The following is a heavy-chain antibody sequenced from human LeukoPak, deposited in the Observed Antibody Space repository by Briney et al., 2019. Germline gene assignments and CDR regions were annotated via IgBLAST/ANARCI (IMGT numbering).Heavy chain of an antibody. CDR3: ARERVPSGPTAMGY. Sequence: PGGSLRLSCAASGFTFNSYAMHWVRQAPGKGLEYVSAISSNGGSTYYANSVKGRFTISRDNSKNTLYLQVGSLRAEDMAVYYCARERVPSGPTAMGYWGQGTLVTVSS. CDR1: GFTFNSYA. D-gene: IGHD5-18*01. J-gene: IGHJ4*02. CDR2: ISSNGGST. V-gene: IGHV3-64*01.